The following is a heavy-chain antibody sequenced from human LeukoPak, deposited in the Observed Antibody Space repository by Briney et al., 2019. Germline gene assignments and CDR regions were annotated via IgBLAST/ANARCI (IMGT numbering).Heavy chain of an antibody. Sequence: GRSLRLSCAPSTFILTRYGMHWVRHAPSKGLEWGAVIWYDGSNKNYTDSVKGRLTISRDNSKNTLYLQMNSLRAEDTAVYYCARDYQNIVATRTHDAFDIWGQGTMVTVSS. CDR2: IWYDGSNK. D-gene: IGHD5-12*01. V-gene: IGHV3-33*01. CDR3: ARDYQNIVATRTHDAFDI. J-gene: IGHJ3*02. CDR1: TFILTRYG.